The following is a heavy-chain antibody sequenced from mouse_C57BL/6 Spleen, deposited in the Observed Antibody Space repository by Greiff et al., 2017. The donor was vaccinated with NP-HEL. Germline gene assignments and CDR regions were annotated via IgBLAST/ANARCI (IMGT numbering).Heavy chain of an antibody. Sequence: QVQLQQPGAELVKPGASVKMSCKASGYTFTSYWITWVKQRPGQGLEWIGDIYPGSGSTNYNEKFKSQATLTVDTSSSTAYMQLSSLTSEDSAVYYCARGDDGYYVSYAMDYWGQGTSVTVSS. CDR2: IYPGSGST. CDR3: ARGDDGYYVSYAMDY. J-gene: IGHJ4*01. D-gene: IGHD2-3*01. CDR1: GYTFTSYW. V-gene: IGHV1-55*01.